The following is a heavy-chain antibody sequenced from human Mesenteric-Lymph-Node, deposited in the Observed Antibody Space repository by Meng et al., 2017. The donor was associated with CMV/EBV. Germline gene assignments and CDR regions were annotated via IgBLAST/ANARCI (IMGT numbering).Heavy chain of an antibody. D-gene: IGHD3-3*01. CDR3: ATRNPEIFGVVIINRRYFQH. CDR1: GESFSGFY. CDR2: INHSGST. Sequence: SETLSLTCAVYGESFSGFYWSWIRQPPGKGLEWIGEINHSGSTNYNPSLKSRVTISVDTSKNQFSLKLSSVTAADTAVYYCATRNPEIFGVVIINRRYFQHWGQGTLVTVSS. J-gene: IGHJ1*01. V-gene: IGHV4-34*01.